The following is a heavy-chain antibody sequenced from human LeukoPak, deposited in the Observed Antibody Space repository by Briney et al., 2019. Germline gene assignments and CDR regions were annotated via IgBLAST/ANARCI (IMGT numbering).Heavy chain of an antibody. V-gene: IGHV3-30*02. D-gene: IGHD5-12*01. CDR2: IRYDGSNK. CDR3: ANSGDIVATTYYFDY. CDR1: GFTFSSYG. Sequence: GGSLRLSCAASGFTFSSYGMHWVRQAPGKGLEWVAFIRYDGSNKYYADSVKGRYTISRDNSKNTLYLQMNSLRAEDTAVYYCANSGDIVATTYYFDYWGQGTLVTVSS. J-gene: IGHJ4*02.